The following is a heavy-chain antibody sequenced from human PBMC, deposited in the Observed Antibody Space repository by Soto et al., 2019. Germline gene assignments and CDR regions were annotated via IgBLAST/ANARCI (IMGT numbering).Heavy chain of an antibody. J-gene: IGHJ5*02. CDR1: GFTFSSYG. CDR3: AKDYLAHYYGSGSENWFDP. V-gene: IGHV3-30*18. Sequence: GGSLRLSCAASGFTFSSYGMHWVRRAPGKGLEWVAVISYDGSNKYYADSVKGRFTISRDNSKNTLYLQMNSLRAEDTAVYYCAKDYLAHYYGSGSENWFDPWGQGTLVTVSS. CDR2: ISYDGSNK. D-gene: IGHD3-10*01.